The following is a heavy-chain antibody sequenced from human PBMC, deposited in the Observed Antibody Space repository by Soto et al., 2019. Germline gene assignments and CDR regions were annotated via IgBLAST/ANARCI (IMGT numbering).Heavy chain of an antibody. Sequence: SETLSLTCAVYGGSFSGYYWTWIRQPPGTGLEWIGEINHSGSTNYNPSLKSRVTISVDTSKNQFSLTLTSVTAADTAVYYCAKDKITGLFDYWGQGTMVTAPS. CDR3: AKDKITGLFDY. CDR1: GGSFSGYY. CDR2: INHSGST. V-gene: IGHV4-34*01. D-gene: IGHD2-8*02. J-gene: IGHJ4*02.